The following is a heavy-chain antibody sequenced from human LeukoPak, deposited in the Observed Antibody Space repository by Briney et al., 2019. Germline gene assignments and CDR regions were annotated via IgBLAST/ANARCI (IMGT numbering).Heavy chain of an antibody. CDR1: GFTFSNAW. V-gene: IGHV3-15*01. Sequence: GGSLRLSCAASGFTFSNAWMSWVRQAPGKGLEWVGRIKSKTDGGTTDYAAPVKGRFTISRDDSKNTLYLQMNSLRAEDTAVYYCAKDQDYYGSGSDVWGQGTTVTVSS. J-gene: IGHJ6*02. CDR2: IKSKTDGGTT. D-gene: IGHD3-10*01. CDR3: AKDQDYYGSGSDV.